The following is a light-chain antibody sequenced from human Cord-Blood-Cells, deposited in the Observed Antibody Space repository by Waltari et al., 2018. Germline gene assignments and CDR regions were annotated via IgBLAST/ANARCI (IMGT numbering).Light chain of an antibody. J-gene: IGKJ2*01. CDR1: QSVSIY. CDR3: QQRSKYT. CDR2: DAT. Sequence: EIVLTQSPATLSLSPGERATLSCSASQSVSIYLARYQTKPGPAPRLLTCDATDRATGLPARFSGSRSGTDFTLTISSLEPEDFAVYYCQQRSKYTFGQGTKLEIK. V-gene: IGKV3-11*01.